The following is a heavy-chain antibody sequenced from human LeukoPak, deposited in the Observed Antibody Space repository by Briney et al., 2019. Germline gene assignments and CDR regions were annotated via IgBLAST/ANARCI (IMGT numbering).Heavy chain of an antibody. CDR2: ISAYNGNT. CDR3: ARDPDDSSGHWLYYYYYGMDV. J-gene: IGHJ6*02. D-gene: IGHD3-22*01. CDR1: GYTFTSYG. V-gene: IGHV1-18*01. Sequence: ASVKVSCKASGYTFTSYGISWVRQAPGQGLEWMGWISAYNGNTNYAQKLQGRVTMTTDTSTSTAYMELRSLRSDDTAVYYCARDPDDSSGHWLYYYYYGMDVWGQGTTVTVSS.